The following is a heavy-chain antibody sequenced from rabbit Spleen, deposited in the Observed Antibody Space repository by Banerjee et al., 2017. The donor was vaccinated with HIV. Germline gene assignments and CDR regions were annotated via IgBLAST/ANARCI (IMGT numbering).Heavy chain of an antibody. Sequence: QEQLEESGGDLVKPGASLTLTCTASGFSFSNNYVMCWVRQAPGKGLEWIACIYAAGVSDTDHANWATGRFSVSKTSSTTVTLQMTSLTAADTATYFCARDSAGREDFNLWGPGTLVTVS. CDR2: IYAAGVSDT. CDR1: GFSFSNNYV. V-gene: IGHV1S45*01. J-gene: IGHJ4*01. D-gene: IGHD4-2*01. CDR3: ARDSAGREDFNL.